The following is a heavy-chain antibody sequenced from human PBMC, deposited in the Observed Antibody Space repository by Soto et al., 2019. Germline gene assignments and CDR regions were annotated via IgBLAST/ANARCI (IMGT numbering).Heavy chain of an antibody. CDR1: GDSVSSNSAA. V-gene: IGHV6-1*01. Sequence: PSQTLSLTCAISGDSVSSNSAAWTWIRQSPSRGLEWLGRTYYRSKWYNDYAVSVKSRITINPDTSKNQFSLQLNSVTPVDTAVYYCARVVFVFSGYDYIIYYHPVMDVWGKGTTDPVS. CDR3: ARVVFVFSGYDYIIYYHPVMDV. J-gene: IGHJ6*03. CDR2: TYYRSKWYN. D-gene: IGHD5-12*01.